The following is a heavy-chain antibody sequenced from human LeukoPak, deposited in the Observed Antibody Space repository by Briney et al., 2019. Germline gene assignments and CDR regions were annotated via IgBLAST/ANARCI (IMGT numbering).Heavy chain of an antibody. CDR2: INPSGGST. D-gene: IGHD5-24*01. Sequence: ASVKVSCKASGYTFTSYYMHWVRQAPGQGLEWMGIINPSGGSTSYAQKFQGRVTITADKSTSTAYMELSSLRSEDTAVYYCARDSPSRMATILQFDYWGQGTLVTVSS. CDR3: ARDSPSRMATILQFDY. V-gene: IGHV1-46*01. J-gene: IGHJ4*02. CDR1: GYTFTSYY.